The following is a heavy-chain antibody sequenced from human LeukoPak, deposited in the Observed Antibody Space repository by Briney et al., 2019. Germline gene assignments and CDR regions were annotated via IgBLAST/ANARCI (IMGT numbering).Heavy chain of an antibody. D-gene: IGHD6-13*01. CDR2: IIPILGIA. CDR3: ATSIAAAGTPLDY. CDR1: GGTFSSYT. V-gene: IGHV1-69*02. Sequence: SVKVSCQASGGTFSSYTISWVRQAPGQGLEWMGRIIPILGIANYAQKFQGRVTITADKSTSTAYMELSSLRSEDTAVYYCATSIAAAGTPLDYWGQGTLVTVSS. J-gene: IGHJ4*02.